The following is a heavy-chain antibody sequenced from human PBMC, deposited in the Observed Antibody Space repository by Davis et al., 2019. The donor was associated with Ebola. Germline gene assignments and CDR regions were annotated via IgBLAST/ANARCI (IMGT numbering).Heavy chain of an antibody. V-gene: IGHV4-4*02. CDR1: GGSISSSNW. CDR2: IYHSGST. D-gene: IGHD6-19*01. CDR3: ARFEQYPYYFDC. J-gene: IGHJ4*02. Sequence: MPSETLSPTCAVSGGSISSSNWWSWVRQPPGKELEWIGEIYHSGSTNYNPSLTSRVTISVDKSKTQFSLKLSSVTAADTAVYYCARFEQYPYYFDCWGQGTLVTVSS.